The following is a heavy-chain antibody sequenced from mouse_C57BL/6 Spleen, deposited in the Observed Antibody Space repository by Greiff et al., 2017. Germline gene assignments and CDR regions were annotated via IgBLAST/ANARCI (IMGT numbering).Heavy chain of an antibody. D-gene: IGHD1-1*01. CDR3: ARDRYGSSYLFAY. Sequence: VQLKESGPGLVKPSQSLSLTCSVTGYSITSGYYWNWIRQFPGNKLEWMGYISYDGSNNYNPSLKNRISITRDTSKNQFFLKLNSVTTEDTATYYCARDRYGSSYLFAYWGQGTLVTVSA. CDR2: ISYDGSN. V-gene: IGHV3-6*01. CDR1: GYSITSGYY. J-gene: IGHJ3*01.